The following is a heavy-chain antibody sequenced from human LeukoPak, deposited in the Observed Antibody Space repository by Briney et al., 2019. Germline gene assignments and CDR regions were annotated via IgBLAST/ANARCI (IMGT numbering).Heavy chain of an antibody. Sequence: GGSLRLSCAASGFTFSSYAMHWVCQAPGKGLEWVAVISYDGSNKYCADSVKGRFTISRDNSKNTVYLQMNSLRAEDTALYYCARDYYGSGSYGYFDYWGQGALVTVSS. V-gene: IGHV3-30-3*01. J-gene: IGHJ4*02. CDR1: GFTFSSYA. D-gene: IGHD3-10*01. CDR3: ARDYYGSGSYGYFDY. CDR2: ISYDGSNK.